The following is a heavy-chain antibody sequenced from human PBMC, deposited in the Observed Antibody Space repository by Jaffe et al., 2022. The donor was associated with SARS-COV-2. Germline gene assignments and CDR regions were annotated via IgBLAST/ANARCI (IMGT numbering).Heavy chain of an antibody. CDR2: IIPIFGTA. Sequence: QVQLVQSGAEVKKPGSSVKVSCKASGGTFSSYAISWVRQAPGQGLEWMGGIIPIFGTANYAQKFQGRVTITADESTSTAYMELSSLRSEDTAVYYCARGLRKRGYYYYYGMDVWGQGTTVTVSS. V-gene: IGHV1-69*01. J-gene: IGHJ6*02. CDR1: GGTFSSYA. CDR3: ARGLRKRGYYYYYGMDV.